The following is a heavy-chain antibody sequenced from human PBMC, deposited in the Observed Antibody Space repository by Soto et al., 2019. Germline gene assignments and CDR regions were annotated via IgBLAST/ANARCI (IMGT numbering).Heavy chain of an antibody. D-gene: IGHD1-1*01. CDR1: GGSISNYF. J-gene: IGHJ4*02. Sequence: QVQLQESGPGLVKPSETLSLTCTVSGGSISNYFWSWIRQPPGKGLECIGYVSDSGSTNYSPSLRSRVSISVDTSKMQCSLHLRSVTAADTAVYYCARRTPGTTCFDYWGQGTLVIVSS. CDR2: VSDSGST. CDR3: ARRTPGTTCFDY. V-gene: IGHV4-59*08.